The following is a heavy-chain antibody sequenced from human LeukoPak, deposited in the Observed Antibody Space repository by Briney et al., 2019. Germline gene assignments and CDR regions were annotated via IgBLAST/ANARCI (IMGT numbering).Heavy chain of an antibody. D-gene: IGHD2-21*01. V-gene: IGHV3-53*01. CDR2: FNTGATT. Sequence: PGGSLRLSCAASGFSVSGNYMSWVRQAPGKGLEFVSLFNTGATTYYADSVKGRFTISRDNAKNTFYLQMNRLRAEDTAVYYCAANTPRVVREDAFDIWGQGTMVTVSS. J-gene: IGHJ3*02. CDR1: GFSVSGNY. CDR3: AANTPRVVREDAFDI.